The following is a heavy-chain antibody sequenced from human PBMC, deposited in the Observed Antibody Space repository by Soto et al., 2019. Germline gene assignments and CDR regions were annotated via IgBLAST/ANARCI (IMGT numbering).Heavy chain of an antibody. V-gene: IGHV3-21*01. CDR3: ARVVAATSD. CDR2: ISSSSSYI. Sequence: EVQLVESGGGLVKPGGSLRLSCAASGFTFSSSGMNWVRQAPGKGLEWVSSISSSSSYIYYADSVRGRFTISRDNTKNSLYLQMNSLRAEDTAVYYCARVVAATSDWGQGTLVTVSS. J-gene: IGHJ4*02. CDR1: GFTFSSSG. D-gene: IGHD2-15*01.